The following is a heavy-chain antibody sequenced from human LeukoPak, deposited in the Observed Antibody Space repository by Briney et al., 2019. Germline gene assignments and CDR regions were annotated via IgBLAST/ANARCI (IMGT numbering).Heavy chain of an antibody. CDR1: GGTFSSYA. J-gene: IGHJ4*02. CDR3: ARNGLGATRLYYFDY. Sequence: GASVKVSCKASGGTFSSYAISWVRQAPGQGLEWMGGIIPIFGTANYAQKFQGRVTITADKSTSTAYMELSSLRSEDTAVYYRARNGLGATRLYYFDYWGQGTLVTVSS. V-gene: IGHV1-69*06. D-gene: IGHD1-26*01. CDR2: IIPIFGTA.